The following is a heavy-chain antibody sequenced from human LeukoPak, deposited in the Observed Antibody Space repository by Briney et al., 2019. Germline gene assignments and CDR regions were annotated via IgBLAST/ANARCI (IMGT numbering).Heavy chain of an antibody. CDR1: GFTFSNYA. Sequence: PGGSLRLSCAASGFTFSNYAMSWVRQAPGKGPEWVSAISGSGGSTYYADSVKGRFTISRDNSKNTLYLQMNSLRAEDTAVYYCAKDLRERGTVVTGFDYWGQGTLVTVSS. D-gene: IGHD4-23*01. CDR3: AKDLRERGTVVTGFDY. J-gene: IGHJ4*02. CDR2: ISGSGGST. V-gene: IGHV3-23*01.